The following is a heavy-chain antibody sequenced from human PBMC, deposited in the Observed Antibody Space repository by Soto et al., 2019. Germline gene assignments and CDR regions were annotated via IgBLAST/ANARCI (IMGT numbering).Heavy chain of an antibody. V-gene: IGHV4-30-2*01. Sequence: QLQLQESGSGLVKPSQTLSLTCAVSGDSISSGGYSWSWIRQPPGKGLGWIGYIYHSGSTYYNPSLKSRVTFSVDRSKNQFSLNLSSVTAADTAVYYCARAPARYYYDSSGYYYGDYFDYWGQGTLVTVSS. D-gene: IGHD3-22*01. CDR3: ARAPARYYYDSSGYYYGDYFDY. CDR2: IYHSGST. J-gene: IGHJ4*02. CDR1: GDSISSGGYS.